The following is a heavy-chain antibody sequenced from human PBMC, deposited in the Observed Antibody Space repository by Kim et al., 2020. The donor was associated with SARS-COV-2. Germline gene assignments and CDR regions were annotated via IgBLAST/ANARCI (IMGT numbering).Heavy chain of an antibody. V-gene: IGHV4-34*01. Sequence: SETLSLTCAVYGGSFSGYYLSWIRQPPGKGLEWIGEINHSGSTNYNPSLKSRVTISVDTSKNQFSLKLSSVTAADTAVYYCARDNYYYGMDVWGQGTTVT. CDR3: ARDNYYYGMDV. CDR2: INHSGST. J-gene: IGHJ6*02. CDR1: GGSFSGYY.